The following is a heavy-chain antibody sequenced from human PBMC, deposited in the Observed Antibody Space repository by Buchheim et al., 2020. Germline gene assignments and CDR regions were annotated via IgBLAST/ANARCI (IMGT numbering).Heavy chain of an antibody. CDR3: ARATKAPPGYYYYYYGMDV. CDR1: GYTFTSYD. J-gene: IGHJ6*02. V-gene: IGHV1-8*01. Sequence: QVQLVQSGAEVKKPGASVKVSCKASGYTFTSYDINWVRQATGQGLEWMGWMNPNSGNTGYAQKFQGSVTMTRNTSISTAYMELSSLRSEDTAVYYCARATKAPPGYYYYYYGMDVWGQGTT. CDR2: MNPNSGNT. D-gene: IGHD2-8*01.